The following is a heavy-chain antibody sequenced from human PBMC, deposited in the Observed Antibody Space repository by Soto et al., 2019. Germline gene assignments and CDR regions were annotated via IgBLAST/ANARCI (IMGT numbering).Heavy chain of an antibody. CDR3: VRASGYNGYDYVYYYGRDV. CDR2: TWYDGGNK. J-gene: IGHJ6*02. D-gene: IGHD5-12*01. V-gene: IGHV3-33*01. Sequence: QVQLVESGGGVVQPGGSLRLSCAVSGFTFSSYGMHWVRQAPGKGLEWVALTWYDGGNKYYADSVKGRFSISRDNSKNMLYLQMNSLRDEDTAVYYCVRASGYNGYDYVYYYGRDVWGQGTTVTVSS. CDR1: GFTFSSYG.